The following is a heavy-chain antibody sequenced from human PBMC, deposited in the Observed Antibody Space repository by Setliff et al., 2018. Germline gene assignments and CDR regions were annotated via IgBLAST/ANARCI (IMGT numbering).Heavy chain of an antibody. CDR3: ATPSKDLNY. CDR2: VYYTGDT. V-gene: IGHV4-59*12. Sequence: SETLSLTCTVSGGSISSYYWSWIRQPPGKELEWLAYVYYTGDTYYNPSLNSRISISIDSSKKTVYLQMNSLTAEDTAMYYCATPSKDLNYWGQGTLVTVSS. J-gene: IGHJ4*02. CDR1: GGSISSYY. D-gene: IGHD3-3*01.